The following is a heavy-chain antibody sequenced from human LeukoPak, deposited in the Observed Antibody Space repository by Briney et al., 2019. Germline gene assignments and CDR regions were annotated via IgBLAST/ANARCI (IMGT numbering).Heavy chain of an antibody. CDR3: ARDQGLDYDSSGYPFDY. D-gene: IGHD3-22*01. V-gene: IGHV1-69*04. CDR1: GYTFTSYD. Sequence: GASVKVSCKASGYTFTSYDINWVRQAPGQGLEWMGRIIPILGIANYTQKFQGRVTITADKSTSTAYMELSSLRSEDTAVYYCARDQGLDYDSSGYPFDYWGQGTLVTVSS. J-gene: IGHJ4*02. CDR2: IIPILGIA.